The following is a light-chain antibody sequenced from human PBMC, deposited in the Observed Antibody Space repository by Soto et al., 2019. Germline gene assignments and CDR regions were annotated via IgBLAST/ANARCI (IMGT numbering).Light chain of an antibody. Sequence: QSALTQPASVSGSPGQSITISCTGTSSDVGGYNYVSWYQQHPGKAPKHMIYDVSNRPSGVSNRFSGSKSGNTASLTISGLQAEDEADYYCSSYTSSSARVFGGGTKLTVL. CDR2: DVS. CDR3: SSYTSSSARV. J-gene: IGLJ2*01. V-gene: IGLV2-14*01. CDR1: SSDVGGYNY.